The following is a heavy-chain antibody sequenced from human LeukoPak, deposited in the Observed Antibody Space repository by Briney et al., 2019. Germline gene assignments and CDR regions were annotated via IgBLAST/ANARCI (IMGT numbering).Heavy chain of an antibody. Sequence: GGSLRLSCAASGFVFNNFVMHWVRQAPGKGLVWVSRIPTDDNPTNYADFVQGRFTISRDNAKNTVYLQMNSLRAEDTAVYYCARGVMAARLYYFDYWGRGILVTVSS. CDR2: IPTDDNPT. CDR3: ARGVMAARLYYFDY. D-gene: IGHD2-21*01. J-gene: IGHJ4*02. CDR1: GFVFNNFV. V-gene: IGHV3-74*01.